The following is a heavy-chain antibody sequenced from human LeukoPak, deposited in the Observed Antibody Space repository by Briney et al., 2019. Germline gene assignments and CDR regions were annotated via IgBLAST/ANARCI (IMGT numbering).Heavy chain of an antibody. D-gene: IGHD6-13*01. CDR3: AKDRYSIWYLTIDY. Sequence: GGSLRLSCAASGFPLSRSAMSWVRQAPGKGLEWVSNISGSGSGGSTYYADSVKGRFTISRDNSKNTLYLQMNSLRAEDTAAYYCAKDRYSIWYLTIDYWGQGTLVTVSS. J-gene: IGHJ4*02. CDR1: GFPLSRSA. V-gene: IGHV3-23*01. CDR2: ISGSGSGGST.